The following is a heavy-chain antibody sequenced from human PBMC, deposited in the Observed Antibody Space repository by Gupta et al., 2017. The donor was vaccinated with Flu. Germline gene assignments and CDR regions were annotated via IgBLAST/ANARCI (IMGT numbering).Heavy chain of an antibody. V-gene: IGHV3-11*05. Sequence: QVQLVESGGGLVKPGGSLRLSCAASGFTFSDYYMSWIRQAPGKGLEWVSYISSSSSYRNYADSGKGRFTVSRDNAKNARVLQRNSLRAEETAVYFCARHIPASGLSQYYFDNGGQGTLVTVSS. J-gene: IGHJ4*02. CDR1: GFTFSDYY. D-gene: IGHD6-13*01. CDR3: ARHIPASGLSQYYFDN. CDR2: ISSSSSYR.